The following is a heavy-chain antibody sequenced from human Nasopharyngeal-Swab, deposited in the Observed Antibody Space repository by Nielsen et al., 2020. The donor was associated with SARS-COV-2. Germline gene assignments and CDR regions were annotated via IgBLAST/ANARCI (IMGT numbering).Heavy chain of an antibody. D-gene: IGHD6-13*01. CDR2: INPNSGGT. V-gene: IGHV1-2*06. CDR1: GYTFTGYY. CDR3: TRGVGYSSSWYLGY. Sequence: ASLKVSCKASGYTFTGYYMHWVRQAPGQGLEWMGRINPNSGGTNYAQKFQGRVTITRDTSATTAYMELSSLRSEDTAVYFCTRGVGYSSSWYLGYWGQGTLVTVSS. J-gene: IGHJ4*02.